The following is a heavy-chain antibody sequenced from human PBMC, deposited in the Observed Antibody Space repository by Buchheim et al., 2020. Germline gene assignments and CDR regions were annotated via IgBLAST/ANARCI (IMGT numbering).Heavy chain of an antibody. J-gene: IGHJ2*01. V-gene: IGHV3-7*01. CDR1: GFTFSSYW. D-gene: IGHD6-19*01. CDR2: IKQDGSEK. CDR3: ARDRAYSSGWYYQVVGRNWYFDL. Sequence: EVQLVESGGGLVQPGGSLRLSCAASGFTFSSYWMSWVRQAPGKGLEWVANIKQDGSEKYYVDSVKGRFTISRDNAKNSLYLQMNSLRAEDTAVHYCARDRAYSSGWYYQVVGRNWYFDLWGRGTL.